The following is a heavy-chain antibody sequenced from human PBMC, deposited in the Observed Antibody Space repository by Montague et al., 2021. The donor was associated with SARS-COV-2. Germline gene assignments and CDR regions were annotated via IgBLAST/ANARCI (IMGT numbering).Heavy chain of an antibody. CDR3: ARVSRSSWYGGSLGEALDY. Sequence: SLRLSCAASGFTFSSYSMNWVRQAPGKGLEWVSSISSSSSYIYYADSVKGRFTISRDNAKSSLYLQMNSLRAEDTAVYYCARVSRSSWYGGSLGEALDYWGQGTLVTVSS. CDR2: ISSSSSYI. D-gene: IGHD6-13*01. J-gene: IGHJ4*02. V-gene: IGHV3-21*01. CDR1: GFTFSSYS.